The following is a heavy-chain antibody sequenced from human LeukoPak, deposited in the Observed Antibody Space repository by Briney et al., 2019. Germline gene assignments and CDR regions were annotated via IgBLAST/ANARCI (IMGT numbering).Heavy chain of an antibody. CDR3: ARAIRRNYGDEVRLDY. Sequence: QPGGSPRLSCAASGFTFSSYEMNWVRQAPGKGLEWVSYISSSGSTIYYADSVKGRFTISRDNAKNSLYLQMNSLRAEDTAVYYCARAIRRNYGDEVRLDYWGQGTLVTVSS. V-gene: IGHV3-48*03. CDR1: GFTFSSYE. D-gene: IGHD4-17*01. CDR2: ISSSGSTI. J-gene: IGHJ4*02.